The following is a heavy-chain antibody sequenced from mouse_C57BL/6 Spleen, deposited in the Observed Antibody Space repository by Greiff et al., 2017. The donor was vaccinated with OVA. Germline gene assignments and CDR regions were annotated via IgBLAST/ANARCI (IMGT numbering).Heavy chain of an antibody. Sequence: VKLLESGAELVRPGTSVKVSCKASGYAFTNYLIEWVKQRPGQGLEWIGVINPGSGGTNYNEKFKGKATLTADKSSSTAYMQLSSLTSEDSAVYFGARDDAGSAMDYWGQGTSVTVSS. D-gene: IGHD2-3*01. CDR3: ARDDAGSAMDY. CDR1: GYAFTNYL. V-gene: IGHV1-54*01. J-gene: IGHJ4*01. CDR2: INPGSGGT.